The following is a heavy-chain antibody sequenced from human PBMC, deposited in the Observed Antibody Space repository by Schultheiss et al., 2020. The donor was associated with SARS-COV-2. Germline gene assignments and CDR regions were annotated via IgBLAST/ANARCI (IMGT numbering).Heavy chain of an antibody. Sequence: GGSLRLSCAASGFTFDDYAMHWVRQAPGKGLEWVSGISWNSGSIGYADSVKGRFTISRDNAKNSLYLQMNSLRAEDTALYYCAKDGSPLIYYDSSGYDAFDIWGQGTMVTVSS. CDR3: AKDGSPLIYYDSSGYDAFDI. J-gene: IGHJ3*02. CDR2: ISWNSGSI. CDR1: GFTFDDYA. D-gene: IGHD3-22*01. V-gene: IGHV3-9*01.